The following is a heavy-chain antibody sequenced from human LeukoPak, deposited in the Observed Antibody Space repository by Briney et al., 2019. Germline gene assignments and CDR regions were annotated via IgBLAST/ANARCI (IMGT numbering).Heavy chain of an antibody. CDR3: ARYYHDMGV. CDR2: ISSSSSTM. Sequence: GGSLRLSCGASGFTFNTYNMNWVRQAPGKGLEWISYISSSSSTMYYGDSVRGRFTISRDNAKNSLYLQMNSLRDEDTAVYYCARYYHDMGVWGPGTTVTVSS. CDR1: GFTFNTYN. V-gene: IGHV3-48*02. J-gene: IGHJ6*02.